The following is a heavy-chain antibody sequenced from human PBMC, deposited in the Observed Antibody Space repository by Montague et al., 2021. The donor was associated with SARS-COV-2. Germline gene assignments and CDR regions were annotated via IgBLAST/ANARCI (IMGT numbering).Heavy chain of an antibody. CDR3: ARALPVTTFFYSYYGMDV. V-gene: IGHV4-39*01. Sequence: SETLSLTCTVSGVSISSAHYCWGWVRQTPGKGLEWIGNIFYDGTSRSNPSLNSRVTISVDTSKSQLSLELSSVTAADTAVYYCARALPVTTFFYSYYGMDVWGQGTTVTVSS. CDR2: IFYDGTS. J-gene: IGHJ6*02. D-gene: IGHD4-17*01. CDR1: GVSISSAHYC.